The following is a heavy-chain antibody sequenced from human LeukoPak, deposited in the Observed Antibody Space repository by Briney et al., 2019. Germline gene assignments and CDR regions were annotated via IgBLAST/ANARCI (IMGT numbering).Heavy chain of an antibody. D-gene: IGHD3-16*02. CDR2: IYYSGST. CDR1: GGSISGGGYY. J-gene: IGHJ4*02. Sequence: PSETLSLTCTVSGGSISGGGYYWSWIRQHPGKGLEWIGYIYYSGSTYYNPSLKSRVTISVDTSKNQFSLKLSSVTAADTAVYYCARGSPYDYIWGSYRPHFFDYWGQGTLVTVSS. V-gene: IGHV4-31*03. CDR3: ARGSPYDYIWGSYRPHFFDY.